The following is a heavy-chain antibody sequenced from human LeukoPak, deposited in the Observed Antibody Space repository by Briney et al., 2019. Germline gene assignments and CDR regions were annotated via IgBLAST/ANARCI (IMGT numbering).Heavy chain of an antibody. J-gene: IGHJ5*02. CDR2: IYYSGST. V-gene: IGHV4-59*08. CDR3: VRHDSIAVAAP. CDR1: GGSISSYY. D-gene: IGHD6-19*01. Sequence: SETLSLTCTVSGGSISSYYWSWIRQPPGKGLEWIGYIYYSGSTNYNPSLKSRVTISVDTSKNQFSLKLSSVTVADTAVYYCVRHDSIAVAAPWGQGTLVTVSS.